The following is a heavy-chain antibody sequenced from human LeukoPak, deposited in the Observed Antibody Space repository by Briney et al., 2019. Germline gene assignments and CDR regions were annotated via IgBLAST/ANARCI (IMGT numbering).Heavy chain of an antibody. V-gene: IGHV3-53*01. Sequence: GGSLRLSCAASGLTGSHNYVSWVRQAPGKGLEWVSAIHTSGDTCYADSVKGRFTISRDNAKNSLHLQMNSLRAEDTAVYYCARGRGGLGYELIYFDYWGQGTLVTVSS. CDR3: ARGRGGLGYELIYFDY. D-gene: IGHD2-2*01. CDR1: GLTGSHNY. CDR2: IHTSGDT. J-gene: IGHJ4*02.